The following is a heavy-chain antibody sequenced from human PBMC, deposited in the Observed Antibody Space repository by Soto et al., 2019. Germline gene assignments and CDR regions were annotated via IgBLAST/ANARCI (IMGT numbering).Heavy chain of an antibody. J-gene: IGHJ4*02. CDR3: AHDAHGGSTYFDL. V-gene: IGHV4-31*01. D-gene: IGHD1-26*01. Sequence: VQLQESGPGLVRPSETLSLTCTVSGGSISSGNFYWSWIRQPPGKGLEWIGYIYFSGSNSSSPLLRSLLTITLNTSNNQFSLKLTSVTDAETAVYYCAHDAHGGSTYFDLWGQGALVTVSS. CDR1: GGSISSGNFY. CDR2: IYFSGSN.